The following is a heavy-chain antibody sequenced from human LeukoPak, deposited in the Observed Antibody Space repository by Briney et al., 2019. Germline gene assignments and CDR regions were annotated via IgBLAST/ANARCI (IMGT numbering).Heavy chain of an antibody. Sequence: PGGSLRLSCAASGFTFSSYSMNWVRQAPGKGLEWVSSISSSSSYIYYADSVKGRFTISRDNAKNSLYLQMNSLRAEDTAVYYCARVRYNWNYDGYWGQGTLVTVSS. CDR2: ISSSSSYI. V-gene: IGHV3-21*01. CDR1: GFTFSSYS. CDR3: ARVRYNWNYDGY. J-gene: IGHJ4*02. D-gene: IGHD1-7*01.